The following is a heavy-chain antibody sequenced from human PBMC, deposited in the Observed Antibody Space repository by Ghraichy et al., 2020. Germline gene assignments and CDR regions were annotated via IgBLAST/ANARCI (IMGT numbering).Heavy chain of an antibody. D-gene: IGHD6-13*01. Sequence: SCAASGFTFSSSGMHWVRQAPGKGLEWVAVIWYDGSNKYYADSVKGRFTISRDNSKNTLYLQMNSLRAEDTAVYYCARDISITTAGTGDYWGQGTLVTVSS. CDR1: GFTFSSSG. CDR3: ARDISITTAGTGDY. J-gene: IGHJ4*02. V-gene: IGHV3-33*01. CDR2: IWYDGSNK.